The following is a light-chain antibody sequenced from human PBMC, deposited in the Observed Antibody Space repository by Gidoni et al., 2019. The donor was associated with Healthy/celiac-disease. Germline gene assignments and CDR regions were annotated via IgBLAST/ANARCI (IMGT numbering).Light chain of an antibody. CDR1: SSDVGGYNY. Sequence: QSALTQPAYVSGSPGQSITISCTGTSSDVGGYNYVSWYQQHPGKAPKLMIYEVSNRPSGVSNRFSGSKSGNTASLTISGLQADDEADYYCSSYTSSSTRVFGTGTKVTVL. V-gene: IGLV2-14*01. CDR2: EVS. J-gene: IGLJ1*01. CDR3: SSYTSSSTRV.